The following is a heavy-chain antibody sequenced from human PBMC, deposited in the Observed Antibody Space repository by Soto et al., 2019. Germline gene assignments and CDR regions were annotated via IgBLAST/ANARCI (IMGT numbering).Heavy chain of an antibody. Sequence: VASVKVSCKASGYTFTGYPIHWVRQAPGQGLEWMGWINVGNGNTKYSQKFQGRVTITRDTSASTAYMELSSLTSEDTAVYYCARDWARAEDVWGQGTTVTVSS. D-gene: IGHD7-27*01. CDR2: INVGNGNT. V-gene: IGHV1-3*01. CDR1: GYTFTGYP. CDR3: ARDWARAEDV. J-gene: IGHJ6*02.